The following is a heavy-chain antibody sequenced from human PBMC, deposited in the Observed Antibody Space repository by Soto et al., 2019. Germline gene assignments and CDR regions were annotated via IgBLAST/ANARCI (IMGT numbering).Heavy chain of an antibody. CDR3: TRVQNWNFDS. D-gene: IGHD3-3*01. Sequence: EVQLVESGGGLVQPGGSLRLSCAASGFTFSDHYMDWVRQAPGKGLEWVGRIRKEANSYTTEYATSVKGRFTISRDDSKNSLYLQMNSLKTEDTAVYYCTRVQNWNFDSGGQGTLVTVSS. V-gene: IGHV3-72*01. CDR2: IRKEANSYTT. CDR1: GFTFSDHY. J-gene: IGHJ4*02.